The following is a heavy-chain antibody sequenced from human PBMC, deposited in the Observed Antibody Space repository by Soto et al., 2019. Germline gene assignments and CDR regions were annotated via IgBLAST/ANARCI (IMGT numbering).Heavy chain of an antibody. CDR2: IYSGGNT. V-gene: IGHV3-66*01. CDR1: GFPVTSDH. Sequence: LRLSCAASGFPVTSDHMSWVRQPPGKGLEWVSLIYSGGNTNYPDSVKGRFTISRDNSRNTVHLQMNSLRAEDTAVYYCARGGATDFDYWGQGTLVTVSS. D-gene: IGHD1-26*01. CDR3: ARGGATDFDY. J-gene: IGHJ4*02.